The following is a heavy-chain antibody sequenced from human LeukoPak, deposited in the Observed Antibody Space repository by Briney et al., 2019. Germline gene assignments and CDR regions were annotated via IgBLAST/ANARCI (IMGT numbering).Heavy chain of an antibody. D-gene: IGHD5-18*01. CDR3: ARRVTAMGHDAFDI. CDR2: IYTSGST. J-gene: IGHJ3*02. V-gene: IGHV4-61*02. Sequence: SQTLSLTCTVSGGSISSGSYYWSWIRQPAGKGLEWIGRIYTSGSTNYNPSLKSRVTISVDTSKNQFSLKLSSVTAADTAVYSCARRVTAMGHDAFDIWGRGTMVTVSS. CDR1: GGSISSGSYY.